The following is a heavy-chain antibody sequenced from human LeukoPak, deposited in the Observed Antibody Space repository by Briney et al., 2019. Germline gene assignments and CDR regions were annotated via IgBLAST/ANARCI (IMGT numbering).Heavy chain of an antibody. CDR2: INGDGRDK. D-gene: IGHD3-9*01. J-gene: IGHJ4*02. Sequence: PGGSLRLSCAASGFTFSSYWMNWVRQAPGKGLEWVANINGDGRDKYYVGSVGGRFTISRDNADNALCLQMNSLRGDDTALYYCARGVDSAIDWWGQGTLVTVSS. V-gene: IGHV3-7*01. CDR1: GFTFSSYW. CDR3: ARGVDSAIDW.